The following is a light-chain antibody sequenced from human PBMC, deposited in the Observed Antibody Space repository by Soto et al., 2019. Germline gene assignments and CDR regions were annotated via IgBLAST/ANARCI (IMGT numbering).Light chain of an antibody. CDR2: AAS. J-gene: IGKJ1*01. CDR1: PGISNY. Sequence: DIQMTQSPSSLSASVGDRVTITCRASPGISNYLAWYQQKPGKVPQLLIYAASTLQSGVPSRFSGSRSGTDFRLTISSLQPEAVAQDDGQTDNNAPRKSGKGTKVEIK. CDR3: QTDNNAPRK. V-gene: IGKV1-27*01.